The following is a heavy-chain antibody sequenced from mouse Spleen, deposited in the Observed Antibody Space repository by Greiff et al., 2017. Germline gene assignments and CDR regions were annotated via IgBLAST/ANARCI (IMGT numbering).Heavy chain of an antibody. J-gene: IGHJ4*01. CDR1: GYSITSGYY. D-gene: IGHD2-1*01. CDR2: ISYDGSN. V-gene: IGHV3-6*01. Sequence: EVKLLESGPGLVKPSQSLSLTCSVTGYSITSGYYWNWIRQFPGNKLEWMGYISYDGSNNYYPSLKNRISITRDTSKNQFFLKLNSVTTEDTATYYCASQSPYGNYDYAMDYWGQGTSVTVSS. CDR3: ASQSPYGNYDYAMDY.